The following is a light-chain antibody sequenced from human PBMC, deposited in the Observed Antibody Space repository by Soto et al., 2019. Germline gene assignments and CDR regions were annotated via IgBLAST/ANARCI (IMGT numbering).Light chain of an antibody. CDR3: QSYDISLSGVL. V-gene: IGLV1-40*01. J-gene: IGLJ2*01. Sequence: QPVVTQPPSVSGAPGQRVTISCTGSSSNIGAGYDVHWYQHLPGTAPKVLIYRNRHRPSGVPDRFSGSKSGTSASLAITGLQADDEADYYCQSYDISLSGVLFGGGTKVTVL. CDR2: RNR. CDR1: SSNIGAGYD.